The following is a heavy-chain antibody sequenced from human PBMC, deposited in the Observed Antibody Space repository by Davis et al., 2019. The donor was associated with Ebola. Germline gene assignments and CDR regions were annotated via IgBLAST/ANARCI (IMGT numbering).Heavy chain of an antibody. D-gene: IGHD2-15*01. V-gene: IGHV3-30*04. CDR2: ISYDGTKA. Sequence: GGSLRLSCVVSGFTFSDFAMHWVRQAPGQGLEWVAIISYDGTKAYYGDSVKGRFTISRDGSKNTVYLQMDSLRPDDTAVYYCARDAHMVALGLDSWGQGTLVTVSS. CDR1: GFTFSDFA. CDR3: ARDAHMVALGLDS. J-gene: IGHJ4*02.